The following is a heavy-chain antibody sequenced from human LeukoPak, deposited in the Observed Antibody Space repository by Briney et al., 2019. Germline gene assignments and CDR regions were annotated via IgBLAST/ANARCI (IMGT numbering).Heavy chain of an antibody. Sequence: PGGSLRLSCAAPGFTFSTYGMHWVRQAPGKGLEWVAVIWYDGSKKYYADSVKGRLTVSRDNSKNTLYLQMNSLRAEDTAVYYCARDRSTTWYVNYYYYGMDVWGQGTTVTVSS. D-gene: IGHD6-13*01. CDR1: GFTFSTYG. V-gene: IGHV3-33*01. J-gene: IGHJ6*02. CDR2: IWYDGSKK. CDR3: ARDRSTTWYVNYYYYGMDV.